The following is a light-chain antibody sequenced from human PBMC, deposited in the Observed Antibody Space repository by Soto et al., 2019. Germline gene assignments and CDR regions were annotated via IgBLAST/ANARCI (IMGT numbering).Light chain of an antibody. J-gene: IGLJ2*01. CDR2: GGN. Sequence: QSALTQPASVSGSPGQSITISCTGTSSDVGSHNFVSWYQQHPGKAPKLIIWGGNTRPSGVSYRFSGSKSGNTASLTISGLQAEDEADYYCYSYVGSISFGGGTKVTVL. V-gene: IGLV2-23*01. CDR3: YSYVGSIS. CDR1: SSDVGSHNF.